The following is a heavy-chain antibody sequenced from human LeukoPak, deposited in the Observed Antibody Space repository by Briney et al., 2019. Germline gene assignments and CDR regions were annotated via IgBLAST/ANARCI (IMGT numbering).Heavy chain of an antibody. J-gene: IGHJ4*02. D-gene: IGHD3-10*01. CDR2: IIPIFGIA. CDR3: AREWFGELPFDY. V-gene: IGHV1-69*04. CDR1: GGSFSSYA. Sequence: SVKVSCKASGGSFSSYAISWVRQAPGQGLEWMGRIIPIFGIANYAQKFQGRVTITADKSTSTAYMELSSLRSEDTAVYYCAREWFGELPFDYWGQGTLVTVSS.